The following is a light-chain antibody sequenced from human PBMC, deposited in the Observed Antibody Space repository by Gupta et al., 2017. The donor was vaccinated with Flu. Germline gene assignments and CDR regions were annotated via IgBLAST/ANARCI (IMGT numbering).Light chain of an antibody. CDR3: SSYRSGNTGV. J-gene: IGLJ3*02. Sequence: QSALTQPASVSASPGQSSTISCTGTSSDVGGYNYVSWFQQHPGKAPKLMIYEVSNRPSGVSNRFSGSKSGNTASLTISGLQAEDEADYYCSSYRSGNTGVFGGGTKLTVL. CDR2: EVS. V-gene: IGLV2-14*01. CDR1: SSDVGGYNY.